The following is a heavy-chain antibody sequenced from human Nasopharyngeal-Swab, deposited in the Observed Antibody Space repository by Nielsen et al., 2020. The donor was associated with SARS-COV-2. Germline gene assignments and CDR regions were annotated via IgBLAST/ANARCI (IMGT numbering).Heavy chain of an antibody. CDR3: ARATWSGYSLGWLDP. CDR2: IYYSGST. D-gene: IGHD3-3*01. Sequence: WIRQPPGKGLEWIGYIYYSGSTNYNPSLKSRVTISVDTSKNQFSLKLSSVTAADTAVYYCARATWSGYSLGWLDPWGQGTLVTVSS. V-gene: IGHV4-59*01. J-gene: IGHJ5*02.